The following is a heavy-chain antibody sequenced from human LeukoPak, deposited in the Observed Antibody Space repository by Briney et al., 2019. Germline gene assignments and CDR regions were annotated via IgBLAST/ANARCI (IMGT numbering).Heavy chain of an antibody. CDR1: GFTVSSNY. V-gene: IGHV3-66*01. D-gene: IGHD1-20*01. Sequence: GGSLRLSCAASGFTVSSNYMSWVRQAPRKGLEWVSVIYSGGSTYYADSVKGRFTISRDNSKNTLYLQMNSLRAEDTAVYYCARAPGGISAANWGQGTLVTVSS. CDR3: ARAPGGISAAN. CDR2: IYSGGST. J-gene: IGHJ4*02.